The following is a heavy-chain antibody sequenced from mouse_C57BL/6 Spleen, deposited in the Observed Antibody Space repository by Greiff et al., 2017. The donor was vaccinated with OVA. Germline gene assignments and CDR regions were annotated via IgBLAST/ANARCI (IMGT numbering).Heavy chain of an antibody. CDR1: GYTFTSYG. CDR3: ARDGAEFDY. J-gene: IGHJ2*01. CDR2: IYPRSGTT. D-gene: IGHD3-3*01. Sequence: VQGVESGAELARPGASVKLSCKASGYTFTSYGISWVKQRTGQGLEWIGEIYPRSGTTYYPEKFKGKATLTADKSSSTAYLELRSLTSEDAAVYCGARDGAEFDYWGQGTTLTVSS. V-gene: IGHV1-81*01.